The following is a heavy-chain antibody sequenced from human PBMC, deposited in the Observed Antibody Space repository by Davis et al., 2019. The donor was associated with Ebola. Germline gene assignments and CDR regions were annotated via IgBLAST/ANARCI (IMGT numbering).Heavy chain of an antibody. D-gene: IGHD5-24*01. Sequence: PGGSLRLSCAASGFTFSSYGMHWVRQAPGKGLEWVAVISYDGSNKYYADSVKGRFTISRDNSKNTLYLQMNSLRAEDTAVYYCARGGWLQEAYYFDYWGQGTLVTVSS. CDR1: GFTFSSYG. CDR2: ISYDGSNK. V-gene: IGHV3-30*19. CDR3: ARGGWLQEAYYFDY. J-gene: IGHJ4*02.